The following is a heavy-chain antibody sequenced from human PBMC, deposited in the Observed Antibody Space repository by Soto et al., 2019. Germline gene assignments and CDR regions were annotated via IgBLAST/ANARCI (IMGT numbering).Heavy chain of an antibody. CDR2: ISGSGGST. Sequence: GGSLRLSCAASGFTFSSYAMSWVRQAPGKGLEWVSAISGSGGSTYYADSVKGRFTISRDNSRDTLSLQMTALRTEDSSIYYCTKSSGGSSSVGMDYWGQGTRVTVSS. D-gene: IGHD6-6*01. CDR1: GFTFSSYA. V-gene: IGHV3-23*01. J-gene: IGHJ4*02. CDR3: TKSSGGSSSVGMDY.